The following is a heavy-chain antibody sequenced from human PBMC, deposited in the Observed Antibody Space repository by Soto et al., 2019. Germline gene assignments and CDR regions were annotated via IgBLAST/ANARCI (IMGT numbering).Heavy chain of an antibody. CDR3: ARGSGLYRSSCPYPDY. CDR2: IYYSGIP. D-gene: IGHD6-13*01. V-gene: IGHV4-31*03. J-gene: IGHJ4*02. CDR1: GGSISSGGYY. Sequence: SETPSLTCTVSGGSISSGGYYWSWISQHPGKGLEWIGYIYYSGIPYYNPSLRSRVIISVDTSKNQFSLNLSSVTAADTAVYYCARGSGLYRSSCPYPDYWGQGTLVTVSS.